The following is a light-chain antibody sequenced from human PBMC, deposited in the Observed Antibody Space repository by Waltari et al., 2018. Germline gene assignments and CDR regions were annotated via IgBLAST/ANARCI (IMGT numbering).Light chain of an antibody. J-gene: IGLJ2*01. Sequence: NFMLTQPHSVSESPGKTVTLSCTRSSGTIASNFIQWYQQRPGSAPTGVIYQDHERPSGVPDRFSGSIDRSSNSASLTISGLKTEDEADYYCQSYDGNNVKIFGGGTKLTVL. CDR2: QDH. CDR3: QSYDGNNVKI. V-gene: IGLV6-57*03. CDR1: SGTIASNF.